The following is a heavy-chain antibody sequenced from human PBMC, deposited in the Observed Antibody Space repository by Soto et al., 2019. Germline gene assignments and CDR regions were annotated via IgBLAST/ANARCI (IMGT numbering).Heavy chain of an antibody. D-gene: IGHD6-6*01. CDR1: GFIFRSYS. CDR3: AKERSIAALFDY. CDR2: ISGGGGGK. Sequence: GGSLRLSCAASGFIFRSYSMSWVRQAPGKGLEWVSNISGGGGGKYYVDSVRGRFIISRDNAKNTLYLQMNSLRAEDTAVYYCAKERSIAALFDYWGQGTLVTVSS. V-gene: IGHV3-23*01. J-gene: IGHJ4*02.